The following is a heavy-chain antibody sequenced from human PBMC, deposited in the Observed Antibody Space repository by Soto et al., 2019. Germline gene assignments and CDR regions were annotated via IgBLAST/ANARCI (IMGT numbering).Heavy chain of an antibody. D-gene: IGHD3-3*01. Sequence: AASVKVSCKASGYTFTGYYMHWVRQAPGQGLEWMGWINPNSGGTNYAQKFQGRVTMTRDTSISTAYMELSRLRSDDTAVYYCARSTDDFWSGYYLDYWGQGTLVTVSS. CDR1: GYTFTGYY. CDR3: ARSTDDFWSGYYLDY. V-gene: IGHV1-2*02. J-gene: IGHJ4*02. CDR2: INPNSGGT.